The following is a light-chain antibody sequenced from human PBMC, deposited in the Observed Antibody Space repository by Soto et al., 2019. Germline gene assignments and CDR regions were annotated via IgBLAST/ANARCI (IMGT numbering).Light chain of an antibody. CDR2: GSS. Sequence: EVVLTQSPGTLSLSPGERATLSCRASQSVTNKYLAWYQQKPGQAPRLLIFGSSDRATGIPDRFSGSGSGTDCTLTISRLEPADFAVYYCQQYGSSPPYTFGHGTKLEI. CDR1: QSVTNKY. V-gene: IGKV3-20*01. CDR3: QQYGSSPPYT. J-gene: IGKJ2*01.